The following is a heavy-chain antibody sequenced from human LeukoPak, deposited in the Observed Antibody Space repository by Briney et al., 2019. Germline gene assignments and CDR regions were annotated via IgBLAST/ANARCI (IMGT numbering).Heavy chain of an antibody. Sequence: ASVKVSCKASGYTFTSYGISWVRQAPGQGLEWMGWISAYNGNTNYAQKLQGRVTMTTDTSTSTAYMELRSLRSDDTAVYYCARVLPAYSSSWGFDYWGQGTLVTVSS. CDR1: GYTFTSYG. V-gene: IGHV1-18*01. J-gene: IGHJ4*02. CDR3: ARVLPAYSSSWGFDY. D-gene: IGHD6-13*01. CDR2: ISAYNGNT.